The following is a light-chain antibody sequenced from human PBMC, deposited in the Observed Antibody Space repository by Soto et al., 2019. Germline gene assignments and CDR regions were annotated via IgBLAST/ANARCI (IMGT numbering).Light chain of an antibody. J-gene: IGLJ3*02. CDR1: SSNIGAGND. CDR2: GAT. Sequence: QSVLTHPPSVSGAPGQRVTISCSGSSSNIGAGNDVHWYQQLPGAAPKLLIYGATRRPSGVPDRFSGSRSGNSAFLAITGLQVEDESVYYCQSFDSSLSGALFGGGTKVTVL. V-gene: IGLV1-40*01. CDR3: QSFDSSLSGAL.